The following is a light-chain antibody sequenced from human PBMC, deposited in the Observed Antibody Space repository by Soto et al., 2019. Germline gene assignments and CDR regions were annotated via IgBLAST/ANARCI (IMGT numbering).Light chain of an antibody. J-gene: IGLJ1*01. CDR1: SSDVGAYNY. Sequence: QCVLTQAASLSGAVLQASTISCSRTSSDVGAYNYVSWYQQYPGKAPKLMIYHVTDRPSGVSNRFSGSKSGNTASLTISGLQAEDEADYYCCSYTTSNTFVFGTGTKVTVL. CDR3: CSYTTSNTFV. CDR2: HVT. V-gene: IGLV2-14*01.